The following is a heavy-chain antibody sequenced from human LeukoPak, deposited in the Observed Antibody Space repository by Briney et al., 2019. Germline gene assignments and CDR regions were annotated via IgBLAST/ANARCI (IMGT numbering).Heavy chain of an antibody. V-gene: IGHV1-46*04. CDR3: ARAGARGGSKFKLAHDAFDI. Sequence: ASVKVSCKASGYTFTSYYIHWVRQAPGQGLEWMGIINPSGSSTTYAQKLQGRVTMTRDTSTSTVYMELSSLRSEDTAVYYCARAGARGGSKFKLAHDAFDIWGQGTMVTVSS. CDR2: INPSGSST. J-gene: IGHJ3*02. D-gene: IGHD1-26*01. CDR1: GYTFTSYY.